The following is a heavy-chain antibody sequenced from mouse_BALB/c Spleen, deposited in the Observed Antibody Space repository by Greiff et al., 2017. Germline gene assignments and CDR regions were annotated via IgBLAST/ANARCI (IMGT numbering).Heavy chain of an antibody. V-gene: IGHV14-3*02. CDR3: AHHYYDAMDY. J-gene: IGHJ4*01. D-gene: IGHD1-2*01. CDR2: IDPANGNT. Sequence: EVQLQQSGAELVKPGASVKLSCTASGFNIKDTYMHWVKQRPEQGLEWIGRIDPANGNTKYDPKFQGKATITADTSSNTAYLQLSSLTSEDTAVYYCAHHYYDAMDYWGPGTSVTVSS. CDR1: GFNIKDTY.